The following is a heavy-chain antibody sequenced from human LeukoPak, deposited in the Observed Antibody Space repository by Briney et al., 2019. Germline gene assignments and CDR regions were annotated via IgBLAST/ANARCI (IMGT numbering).Heavy chain of an antibody. CDR1: GFSLSTSGVG. D-gene: IGHD3-3*01. CDR2: ISWNDDN. J-gene: IGHJ4*02. CDR3: APHAEYHEFWSPLDY. Sequence: ESGPTLVKPTQTLTLTCTFSGFSLSTSGVGVGWIRQPPGKALEWLALISWNDDNRYSPSLKSRITITKDTSKNPVVLTMTNMDTVDTATYYCAPHAEYHEFWSPLDYWGQGTLVTVSS. V-gene: IGHV2-5*01.